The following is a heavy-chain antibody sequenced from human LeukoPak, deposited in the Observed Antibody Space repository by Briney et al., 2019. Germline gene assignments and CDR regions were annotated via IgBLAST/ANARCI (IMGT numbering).Heavy chain of an antibody. V-gene: IGHV4-39*01. J-gene: IGHJ4*02. CDR3: ARRSLTYYYGSGPLDY. Sequence: SETLSLXCTVSGGSISSSSYYWGWIRQPPGKGLEWIGSIYYSGSTYYNPSLKSRVTISVDTSKNQFSLKLSSVTAADTAVYYCARRSLTYYYGSGPLDYWGQGTLVTVSS. CDR2: IYYSGST. CDR1: GGSISSSSYY. D-gene: IGHD3-10*01.